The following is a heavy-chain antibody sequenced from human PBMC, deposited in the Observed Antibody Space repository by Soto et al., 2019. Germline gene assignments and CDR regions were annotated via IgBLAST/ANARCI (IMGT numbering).Heavy chain of an antibody. Sequence: PGGSLRLSCAASGFTFSDYYMSWIRQAPGKGLEWVSYISSSSSYTNYADSVKGRFTISRDNAKNSLYLQINRLRAEDTAVYYCARGGRNPFDYWGQGTLVTVSS. CDR2: ISSSSSYT. CDR1: GFTFSDYY. V-gene: IGHV3-11*06. J-gene: IGHJ4*02. CDR3: ARGGRNPFDY.